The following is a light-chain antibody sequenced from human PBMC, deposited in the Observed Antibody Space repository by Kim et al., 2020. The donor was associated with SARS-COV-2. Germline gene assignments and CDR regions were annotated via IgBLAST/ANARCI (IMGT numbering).Light chain of an antibody. Sequence: QSALTQPRSVSGSPGQSVTISCTGTSSDVGSYDYVSWFQQHPAKAPKFMIYHVSKRSSGVPDRFSGSKSGNTASLTISGLQAEDEADYYCCSYTGSDTYVFGTGTKVTVL. V-gene: IGLV2-11*01. CDR3: CSYTGSDTYV. CDR1: SSDVGSYDY. CDR2: HVS. J-gene: IGLJ1*01.